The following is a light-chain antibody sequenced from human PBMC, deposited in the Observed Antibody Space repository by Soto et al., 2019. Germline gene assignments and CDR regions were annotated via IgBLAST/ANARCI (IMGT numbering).Light chain of an antibody. CDR1: SSDIGGYNF. CDR3: SSYAGTNNLGV. V-gene: IGLV2-8*01. Sequence: QSALTQPPSASGSPGQSVTISCTGTSSDIGGYNFVSWYQQHPGKAPKLIIYEVNKRPSGVPDRFSGSKSGNTASLTVPGLQADDEGDYYCSSYAGTNNLGVFGGGTQLTVL. CDR2: EVN. J-gene: IGLJ3*02.